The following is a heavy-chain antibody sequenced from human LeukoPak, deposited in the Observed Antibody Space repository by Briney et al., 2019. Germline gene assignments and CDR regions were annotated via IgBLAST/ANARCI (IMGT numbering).Heavy chain of an antibody. J-gene: IGHJ4*02. V-gene: IGHV4-38-2*02. Sequence: TSETLSLTCTVSGYSISSGYYWAWIRQPPGKGLEWIGSIYHSGNTYYNPSLKSRVTISVDTSKNQFSLKLSSVTAADTAVYYCARGDYVWGSYRPVGFDYWGQGTLVTVSS. CDR3: ARGDYVWGSYRPVGFDY. D-gene: IGHD3-16*02. CDR1: GYSISSGYY. CDR2: IYHSGNT.